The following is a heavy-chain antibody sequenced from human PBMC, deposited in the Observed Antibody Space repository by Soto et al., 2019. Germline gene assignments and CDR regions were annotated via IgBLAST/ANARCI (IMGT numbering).Heavy chain of an antibody. V-gene: IGHV4-39*02. CDR3: ARRMITFGGVSCDP. D-gene: IGHD3-16*01. J-gene: IGHJ5*02. CDR2: IYYSGST. CDR1: GGSISSSSYY. Sequence: QLQLQEAGPGLVKPSETLSLTCTVSGGSISSSSYYWGWIRQPPGKGLEWIGRIYYSGSTYYNPSLKCRGTISVDTSKNHCCLKLSSVTAADTAVYYCARRMITFGGVSCDPWCQGTLVTVSS.